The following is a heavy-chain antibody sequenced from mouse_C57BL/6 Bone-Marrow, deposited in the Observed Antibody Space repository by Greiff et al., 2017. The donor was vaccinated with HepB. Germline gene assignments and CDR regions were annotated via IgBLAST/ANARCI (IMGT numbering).Heavy chain of an antibody. CDR2: IYPRSGNT. CDR3: GRLVLRYLYAMDY. Sequence: QVQLQQSGAELARPGASVKLSCKASGYTFTSYGISWVKQRTGQGLEWIGEIYPRSGNTYYNEKFKGKATLTADKYSSTAYMDLRSLTSEDSAVYFCGRLVLRYLYAMDYWGQGTSVTVSS. CDR1: GYTFTSYG. V-gene: IGHV1-81*01. D-gene: IGHD1-1*01. J-gene: IGHJ4*01.